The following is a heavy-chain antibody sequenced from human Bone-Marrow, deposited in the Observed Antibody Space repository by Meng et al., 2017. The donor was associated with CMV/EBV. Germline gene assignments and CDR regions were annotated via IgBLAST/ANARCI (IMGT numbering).Heavy chain of an antibody. J-gene: IGHJ6*02. V-gene: IGHV4-31*03. Sequence: SEPLSLTCTVSGGSISSGGYYWSWIRQHPGKGLEWIGYIYYSGSTYYNPSLKSRVTITVDTSKNQFSLKLSSVTAADTAVYYCARDGEDGYMDPYYGMDVWGQGTTVTVSS. CDR3: ARDGEDGYMDPYYGMDV. D-gene: IGHD5-18*01. CDR1: GGSISSGGYY. CDR2: IYYSGST.